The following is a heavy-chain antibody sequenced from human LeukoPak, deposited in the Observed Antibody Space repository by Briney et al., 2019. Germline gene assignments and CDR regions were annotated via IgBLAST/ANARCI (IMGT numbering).Heavy chain of an antibody. J-gene: IGHJ4*02. Sequence: PGGSLRLSCAASGFTVSSNYMNWIRQAPGKGLEWVSVIYGGGNTDYADSVKGRGTISRDNSKNTLYLQMKRLGEEDTGVYYCARWGSVGYSGYDLFDSWGQGTLVTVSS. V-gene: IGHV3-66*01. D-gene: IGHD5-12*01. CDR3: ARWGSVGYSGYDLFDS. CDR1: GFTVSSNY. CDR2: IYGGGNT.